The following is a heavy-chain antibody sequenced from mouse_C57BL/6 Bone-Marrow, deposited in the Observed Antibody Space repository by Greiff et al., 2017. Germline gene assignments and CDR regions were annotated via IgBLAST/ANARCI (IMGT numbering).Heavy chain of an antibody. CDR2: IYPGDGDT. CDR1: GYAFSSSW. J-gene: IGHJ3*01. CDR3: ARLPAWFAY. Sequence: VQLQQSGPELVKPGASVKISCKASGYAFSSSWMNWVKQRPGKGLEWIGRIYPGDGDTNYNGKFKGKATLTADKSSSTAYMQLSSLTSEDSAVYFCARLPAWFAYWGQGTLVTVSA. V-gene: IGHV1-82*01.